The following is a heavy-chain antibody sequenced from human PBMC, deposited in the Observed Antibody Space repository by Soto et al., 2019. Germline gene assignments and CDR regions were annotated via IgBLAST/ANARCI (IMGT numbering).Heavy chain of an antibody. CDR2: ISGSGGST. Sequence: EVQLLESGGGLVQPGGSLRLSCAASGFTVSSYAMSWVRQAPGKGLEWVSAISGSGGSTYYADSVKGRFTISRDNSKNTLYLQMNSLRAEDTAVYYCAKGGGGIAAAGTNYYFDYWGQGTLVTVSS. CDR3: AKGGGGIAAAGTNYYFDY. J-gene: IGHJ4*02. V-gene: IGHV3-23*01. CDR1: GFTVSSYA. D-gene: IGHD6-13*01.